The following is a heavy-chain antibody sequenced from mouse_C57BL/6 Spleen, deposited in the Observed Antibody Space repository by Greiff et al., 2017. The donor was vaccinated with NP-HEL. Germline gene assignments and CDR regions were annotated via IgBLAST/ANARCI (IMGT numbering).Heavy chain of an antibody. CDR2: INPSTGGT. CDR3: ARGGPHFDY. V-gene: IGHV1-42*01. J-gene: IGHJ2*01. CDR1: GYSFTGYY. Sequence: EVQLQQSGPELVKPGASVKISCKASGYSFTGYYMNWVKQSPEKSLEWIGEINPSTGGTTYNQKFKAKATLTVDKSSSTAYMQLKSLTSEDSAVYYCARGGPHFDYWGQGTTLTVSS.